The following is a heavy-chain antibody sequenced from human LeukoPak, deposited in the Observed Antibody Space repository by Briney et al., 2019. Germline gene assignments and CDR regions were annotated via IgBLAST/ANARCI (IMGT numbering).Heavy chain of an antibody. Sequence: KTSETLSLTCAVYGGSFSGYYWSWIRQPPGKGLEWIGEINHSGSTNYNPSLKSRVTISVETSKNEFSLKLRSVTAADTAVYYCARVTGYRIEDYFDYWGQGTLVTVSS. CDR3: ARVTGYRIEDYFDY. J-gene: IGHJ4*02. D-gene: IGHD6-13*01. CDR1: GGSFSGYY. CDR2: INHSGST. V-gene: IGHV4-34*01.